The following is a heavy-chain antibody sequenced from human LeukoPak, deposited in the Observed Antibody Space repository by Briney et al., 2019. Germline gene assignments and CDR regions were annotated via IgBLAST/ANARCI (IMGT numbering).Heavy chain of an antibody. Sequence: SGPTLVNPTQTLTLTCTFSGFSLYSSGVGVGRIRQPPGKAPEWLAVIYWDDDKRYNPSLRSRLTMSKDASKSQVFLVISNMDPVDTATYYCAHRRPGHLTGWDNSYFDNWGPGTLVTVSS. V-gene: IGHV2-5*02. CDR2: IYWDDDK. J-gene: IGHJ4*02. CDR1: GFSLYSSGVG. D-gene: IGHD1/OR15-1a*01. CDR3: AHRRPGHLTGWDNSYFDN.